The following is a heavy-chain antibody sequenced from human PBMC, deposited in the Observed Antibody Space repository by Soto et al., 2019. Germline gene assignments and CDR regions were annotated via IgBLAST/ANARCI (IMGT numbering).Heavy chain of an antibody. CDR1: FPFSMYS. J-gene: IGHJ5*02. CDR3: TRDQGGSYDSWFDP. Sequence: EAQVVESGGGLVKPGGSLRLSCRFPFSMYSMNWVGQAPGKGLEWVASISSGGDYIKYTDSVKGRFTISRDNAENSVALLMSSLRVEDTAVYFCTRDQGGSYDSWFDPWGQGTLVTVSS. CDR2: ISSGGDYI. D-gene: IGHD1-26*01. V-gene: IGHV3-21*01.